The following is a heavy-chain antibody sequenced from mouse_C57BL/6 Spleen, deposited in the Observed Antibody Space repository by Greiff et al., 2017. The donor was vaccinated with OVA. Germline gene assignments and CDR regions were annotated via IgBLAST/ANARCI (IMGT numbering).Heavy chain of an antibody. CDR3: VRERGSSYGYAMDY. CDR2: IRSKSSNYAT. Sequence: EVKVVESGGGLVQPKGSLKLSCAASGFTFNTYALHWVRQAPGKGLEWVARIRSKSSNYATYYADSVKDRFTISRDDSQSMLYLQMNNLKTEDTAMYYCVRERGSSYGYAMDYWGQGTSVTVSS. D-gene: IGHD1-1*01. V-gene: IGHV10-3*01. J-gene: IGHJ4*01. CDR1: GFTFNTYA.